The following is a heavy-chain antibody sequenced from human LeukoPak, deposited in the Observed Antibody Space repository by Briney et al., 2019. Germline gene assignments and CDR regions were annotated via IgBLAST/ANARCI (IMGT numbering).Heavy chain of an antibody. CDR2: IIPIFGTA. D-gene: IGHD6-19*01. CDR1: GGTFSSYA. V-gene: IGHV1-69*05. J-gene: IGHJ6*03. CDR3: ARSGYSSGSDGFQDSQNYYYYMDV. Sequence: GASVKVSCKASGGTFSSYAISWVRQAPGQGLEWMGGIIPIFGTANYAQKFQGRVTITTDESTSTAYMELSSLRSEDTAVYYCARSGYSSGSDGFQDSQNYYYYMDVWGKGTTVTVSS.